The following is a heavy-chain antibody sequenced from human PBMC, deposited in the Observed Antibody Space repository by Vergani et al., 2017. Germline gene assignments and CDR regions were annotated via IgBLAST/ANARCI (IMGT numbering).Heavy chain of an antibody. D-gene: IGHD6-19*01. V-gene: IGHV1-46*01. CDR2: INPSGGST. Sequence: QVQLVQSGAEVKKPGASVKVSCKASGYTFTSYYMHWVRQAPGQGLEWMGIINPSGGSTSYAQKFQGRVTMTRDTSTSTGYMELSSLRSEDTAVYYCARGSGVQWLREYYFDYWGQGTLVTVSS. CDR1: GYTFTSYY. CDR3: ARGSGVQWLREYYFDY. J-gene: IGHJ4*02.